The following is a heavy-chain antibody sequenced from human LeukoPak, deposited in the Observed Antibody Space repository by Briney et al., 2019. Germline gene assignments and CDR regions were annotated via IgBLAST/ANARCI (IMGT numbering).Heavy chain of an antibody. V-gene: IGHV4-4*02. Sequence: SGTLSLTCGVSGGSITNTNYWTWVRQPPGEGLEWIGEVNLQGSTNYNPSLMGRVAISVDTSENHISLQLTSVTAADTAVYYCAREGGPYRPLDYSGQGTLVTVSS. CDR1: GGSITNTNY. CDR2: VNLQGST. J-gene: IGHJ4*02. CDR3: AREGGPYRPLDY.